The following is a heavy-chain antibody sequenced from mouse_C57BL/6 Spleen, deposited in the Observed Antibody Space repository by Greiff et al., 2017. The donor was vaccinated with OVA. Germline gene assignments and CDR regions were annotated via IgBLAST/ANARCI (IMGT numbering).Heavy chain of an antibody. CDR1: GYAFSSYW. V-gene: IGHV1-80*01. D-gene: IGHD3-1*01. CDR3: ARSGSNYAMDY. CDR2: IYSGDGDT. J-gene: IGHJ4*01. Sequence: VQLQQSGAELVKPGASVKISCKASGYAFSSYWMNWVKQRPGKGLEWIGQIYSGDGDTNYNGKFKGKATLTADKSSSTAYMQLSSLTSEDSAVYFCARSGSNYAMDYWGQGTSVTVSS.